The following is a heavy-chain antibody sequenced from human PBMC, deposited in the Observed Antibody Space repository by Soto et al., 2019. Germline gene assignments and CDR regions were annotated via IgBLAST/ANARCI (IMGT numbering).Heavy chain of an antibody. CDR1: GYTLGDHY. J-gene: IGHJ4*02. CDR2: LNPRSGDT. D-gene: IGHD3-3*02. CDR3: ASARLARSHFDI. V-gene: IGHV1-2*02. Sequence: QVQLGQSGGEVKKPGASVRVSCKASGYTLGDHYLHWVRQAPGQGLEWMGWLNPRSGDTDSAQRFRGRVTMTSDPSINTAYLELNSLRSDVPAVYFCASARLARSHFDIWGQGSLVTVSS.